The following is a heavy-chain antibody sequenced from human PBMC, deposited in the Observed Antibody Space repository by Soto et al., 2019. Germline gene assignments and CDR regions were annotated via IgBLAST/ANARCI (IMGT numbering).Heavy chain of an antibody. CDR3: ATGGIWLGELLYVY. J-gene: IGHJ4*02. Sequence: ASETLSLTCTVSGGSISSGGYYWSWIRQHPGKGLEWIGYIYHSGTTYYNPSLKSRVTISVDTSKNQFSLKLTSVTAADTGVYYCATGGIWLGELLYVYWGQGTPVTVSS. CDR1: GGSISSGGYY. CDR2: IYHSGTT. D-gene: IGHD3-10*01. V-gene: IGHV4-31*03.